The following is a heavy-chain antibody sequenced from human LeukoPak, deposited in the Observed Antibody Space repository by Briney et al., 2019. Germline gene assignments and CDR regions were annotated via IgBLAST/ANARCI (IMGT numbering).Heavy chain of an antibody. CDR1: GGSFSGYY. V-gene: IGHV4-34*01. J-gene: IGHJ4*02. D-gene: IGHD2-2*01. Sequence: SETLSLTCAVYGGSFSGYYWSWIRQPPGKGLEWIGEINHSGSTNYNPSLKSRATISVDTSKNHLSLKLSSVTAADTAVHYCARGLGLRGYCSSTSCFYSTRKFDYWGQGTLVTVSS. CDR3: ARGLGLRGYCSSTSCFYSTRKFDY. CDR2: INHSGST.